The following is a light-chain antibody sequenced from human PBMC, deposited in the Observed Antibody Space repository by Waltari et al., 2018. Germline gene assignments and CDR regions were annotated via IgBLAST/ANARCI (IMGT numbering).Light chain of an antibody. J-gene: IGKJ2*01. CDR3: QQCYSSPYT. CDR2: WAS. V-gene: IGKV4-1*01. Sequence: DIVMTQSPDSLAVSLGERATINCKSSQSVLSSSNNKNYLGWYQQKPGNPPKLLIAWASTREAGVPDRFSGSGSGTDFTLTISSLQAEDVAIYYCQQCYSSPYTFGQGTKLEIK. CDR1: QSVLSSSNNKNY.